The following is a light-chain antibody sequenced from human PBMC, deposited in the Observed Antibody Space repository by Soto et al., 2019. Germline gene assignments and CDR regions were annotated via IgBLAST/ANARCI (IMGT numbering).Light chain of an antibody. V-gene: IGLV7-46*01. CDR2: DTT. Sequence: QAVVTQEPSLTVSPGGTVTLTCGSSDGPVTSNHYPYWYQQRPGQVPRTLIYDTTNRQSWAPARFSGSLVGVKAALTLSGAQPEDEADYYCILAYSGGRVFGGGTKLTVL. CDR3: ILAYSGGRV. J-gene: IGLJ2*01. CDR1: DGPVTSNHY.